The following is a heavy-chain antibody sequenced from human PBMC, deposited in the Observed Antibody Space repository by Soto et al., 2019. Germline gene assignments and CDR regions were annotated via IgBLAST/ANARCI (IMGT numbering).Heavy chain of an antibody. CDR2: SYTGDSDT. Sequence: GESLKISCKGSGYSFTSYWISCVRQMPGKGLEGMGISYTGDSDTRYSPSFQGQVTISADKSISTAYLQWSSLKASDTAMYYCARRVGDGYYYYGLEVWGQGTTVTVSS. CDR1: GYSFTSYW. J-gene: IGHJ6*01. D-gene: IGHD1-26*01. V-gene: IGHV5-51*01. CDR3: ARRVGDGYYYYGLEV.